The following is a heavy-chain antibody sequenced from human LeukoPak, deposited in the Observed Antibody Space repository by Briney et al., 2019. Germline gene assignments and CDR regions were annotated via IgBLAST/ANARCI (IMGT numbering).Heavy chain of an antibody. V-gene: IGHV1-69*05. Sequence: SVKVSCKASGGTFSSYAISWVRQAPGQGLEWMGGIIPIFGTANYAQKFQDRVTITTDESTSTAYMELSSLRSEDTAVYYCATEYSSSSYFDYWGQGTLVTVSS. CDR2: IIPIFGTA. CDR1: GGTFSSYA. CDR3: ATEYSSSSYFDY. D-gene: IGHD6-6*01. J-gene: IGHJ4*02.